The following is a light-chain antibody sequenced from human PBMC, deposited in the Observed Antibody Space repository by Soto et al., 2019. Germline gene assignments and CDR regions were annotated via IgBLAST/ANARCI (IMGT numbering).Light chain of an antibody. CDR2: LTS. J-gene: IGKJ2*01. CDR3: QQSYSTPYS. V-gene: IGKV1-39*01. CDR1: RSIGNY. Sequence: DIQMTQSPSSLSASVGDRVTITCRASRSIGNYLNWYQQKPERAPKLLIFLTSSLQSGVPSRFSGSGSGTDFTLTISSLQPEDFATYYCQQSYSTPYSFGQGTTLEIK.